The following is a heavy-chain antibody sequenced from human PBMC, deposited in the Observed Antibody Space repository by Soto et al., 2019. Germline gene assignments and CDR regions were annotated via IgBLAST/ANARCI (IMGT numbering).Heavy chain of an antibody. J-gene: IGHJ6*02. CDR3: ARYLITIFGVVHGMDV. CDR2: IYYSGST. Sequence: PSETLSLTCTASGGSISSYYWSWIRQPPGKGLEWIGYIYYSGSTNYNPSLKSRVTISVDTSKNQFSLKLSSVTAADTAVYYCARYLITIFGVVHGMDVWGQGTTVTVSS. D-gene: IGHD3-3*01. V-gene: IGHV4-59*01. CDR1: GGSISSYY.